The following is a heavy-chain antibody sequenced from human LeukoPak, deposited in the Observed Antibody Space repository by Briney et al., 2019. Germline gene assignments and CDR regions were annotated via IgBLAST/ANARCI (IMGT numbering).Heavy chain of an antibody. V-gene: IGHV3-72*01. CDR2: ISKKTNSYTT. CDR3: TRVVLMGIIYSYFDY. D-gene: IGHD3-10*01. Sequence: GGSLRLSCTASGFTFGDYGMTWVRQAPGKGLEWVGRISKKTNSYTTEYAASVKGRFTISRDDSKHSLYLQMNSLEAEDTAVYYCTRVVLMGIIYSYFDYWGQGTLVTVSS. CDR1: GFTFGDYG. J-gene: IGHJ4*02.